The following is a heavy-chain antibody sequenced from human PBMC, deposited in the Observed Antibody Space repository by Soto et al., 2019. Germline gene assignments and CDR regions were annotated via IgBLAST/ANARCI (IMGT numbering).Heavy chain of an antibody. CDR3: ARKRQLGDYYYGMDV. V-gene: IGHV1-46*01. J-gene: IGHJ6*02. D-gene: IGHD1-1*01. CDR2: INPSGGST. CDR1: GYTFTSYY. Sequence: GASVKVSCKASGYTFTSYYMHWVRQAPGQGLEWMGMINPSGGSTSYAQKFQGRVTMTRDTSTSTVYMELSSLRSEDTAVYYCARKRQLGDYYYGMDVWGQGTTVTVSS.